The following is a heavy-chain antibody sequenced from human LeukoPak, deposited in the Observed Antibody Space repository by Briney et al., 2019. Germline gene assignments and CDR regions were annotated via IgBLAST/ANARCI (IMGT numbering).Heavy chain of an antibody. J-gene: IGHJ4*02. CDR1: GFTFSSYA. CDR3: AKGASYGSGSYVDY. Sequence: GGSLRLSCAASGFTFSSYAMSWVRQAPGKGLEWVSAIIGSGGSTYYADSVKGRFTISRDNSKNTLYLQMNSLRAEDTAVYYCAKGASYGSGSYVDYWGQGTLVTVSS. CDR2: IIGSGGST. D-gene: IGHD3-10*01. V-gene: IGHV3-23*01.